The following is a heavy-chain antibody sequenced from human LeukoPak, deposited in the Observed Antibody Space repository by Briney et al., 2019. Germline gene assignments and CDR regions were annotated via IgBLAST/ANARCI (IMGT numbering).Heavy chain of an antibody. Sequence: GGSLRLSCAASGFTFSNYCMNWVRQAPGKGLEWVSSITSSRSYTHYADSVKGRFAISRDNAKNSLYLQMDSLRAEDTAVYYCARSGAVADAADYWGQGILVTVSS. D-gene: IGHD6-19*01. V-gene: IGHV3-21*01. CDR1: GFTFSNYC. CDR2: ITSSRSYT. J-gene: IGHJ4*02. CDR3: ARSGAVADAADY.